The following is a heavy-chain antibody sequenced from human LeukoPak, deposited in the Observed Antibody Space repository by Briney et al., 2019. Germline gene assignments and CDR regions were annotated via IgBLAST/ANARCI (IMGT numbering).Heavy chain of an antibody. V-gene: IGHV4-34*01. Sequence: PSETLSLTCAVYGGSFSGYYWSWIRQPPGKGLEWIGEINHSGSTNYNPSLKSRVTISVDTSKNQFSLKLSSVTAADTAVYCCARGRAYYDFWSGPASWYFDYWGQGTLVTVSS. D-gene: IGHD3-3*01. J-gene: IGHJ4*02. CDR1: GGSFSGYY. CDR2: INHSGST. CDR3: ARGRAYYDFWSGPASWYFDY.